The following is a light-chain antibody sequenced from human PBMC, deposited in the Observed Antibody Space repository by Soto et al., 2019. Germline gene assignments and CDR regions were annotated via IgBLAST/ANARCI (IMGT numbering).Light chain of an antibody. Sequence: EIVLTQSTGTLSLSPGERATLSCRASQSVSSSYLAWYQQKPGQAPRLLSYGASRRATGIPERFSGSGSGTDINLTSLRMEPEDLAMYYCQQYGSSLTWTFGKGTKVEIK. V-gene: IGKV3-20*01. CDR3: QQYGSSLTWT. CDR1: QSVSSSY. CDR2: GAS. J-gene: IGKJ1*01.